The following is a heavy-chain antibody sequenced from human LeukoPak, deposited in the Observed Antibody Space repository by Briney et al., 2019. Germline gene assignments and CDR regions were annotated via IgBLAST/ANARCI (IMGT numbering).Heavy chain of an antibody. Sequence: KPSETLSLTCTVSGGSISSDSYYWDWIRQPPGKGLEWIGSIHYSGSTSYNPSLESRVAISVDTSKSQFSLRLSSVTAADTAVYYCARDALYCSGGSCYSDGLDYWGQGTLVTVSS. V-gene: IGHV4-39*07. CDR2: IHYSGST. D-gene: IGHD2-15*01. CDR3: ARDALYCSGGSCYSDGLDY. J-gene: IGHJ4*02. CDR1: GGSISSDSYY.